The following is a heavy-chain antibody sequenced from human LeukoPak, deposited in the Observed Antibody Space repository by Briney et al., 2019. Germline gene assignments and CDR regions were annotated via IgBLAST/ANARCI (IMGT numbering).Heavy chain of an antibody. CDR2: IIPILGIA. CDR3: ARQSVDTAMVTWYDY. V-gene: IGHV1-69*04. CDR1: GGTFSSYA. J-gene: IGHJ4*02. Sequence: SVKVSCKASGGTFSSYAISWVRQAPGQGLERMGRIIPILGIANYAQKFQGRVTITADKSTSTAYMELSSLRSEDRAVYYCARQSVDTAMVTWYDYWGQGTLVTVSS. D-gene: IGHD5-18*01.